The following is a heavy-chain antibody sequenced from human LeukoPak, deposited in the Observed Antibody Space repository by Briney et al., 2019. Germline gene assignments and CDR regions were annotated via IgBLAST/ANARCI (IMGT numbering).Heavy chain of an antibody. J-gene: IGHJ4*02. V-gene: IGHV3-23*01. D-gene: IGHD6-19*01. Sequence: PGGSLRLSCAASGFXFSSYAMSWVRQAPGKGLEWVSAIRGSGGGTYHADSVKGRFTISRDNSKNTLYLQMNSLRDEDTALYYCAKAGIGVVGYFDYWGQGTLVTVSS. CDR1: GFXFSSYA. CDR3: AKAGIGVVGYFDY. CDR2: IRGSGGGT.